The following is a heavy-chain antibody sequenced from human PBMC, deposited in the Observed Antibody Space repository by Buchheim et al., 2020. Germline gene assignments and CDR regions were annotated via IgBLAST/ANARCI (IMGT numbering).Heavy chain of an antibody. D-gene: IGHD3-22*01. J-gene: IGHJ4*02. V-gene: IGHV4-39*01. Sequence: QLQLQESGPGLVKPSETLSLTCTVSGGSISSSSYYWGWIRQPPGKGLEWIGSIYYSGSTYYNPSLKSRVTISVDTSKNQFPLKLSSVTAADTAVYYCARHGNRSPAGSGYYHFDYWGQGTL. CDR3: ARHGNRSPAGSGYYHFDY. CDR1: GGSISSSSYY. CDR2: IYYSGST.